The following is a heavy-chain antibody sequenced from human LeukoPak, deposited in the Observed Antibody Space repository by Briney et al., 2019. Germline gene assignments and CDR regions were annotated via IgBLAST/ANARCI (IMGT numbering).Heavy chain of an antibody. Sequence: VGSLRLSCAASGFIFRSYAMNWVRQAPGKGLEWVAGISDSGYRKDYADSVKGRFAISRDNSKNTLSLQMNSLRAEDTALYYCAKHRPPYYEGDVFDVWGHGTMVTVSS. CDR3: AKHRPPYYEGDVFDV. CDR1: GFIFRSYA. D-gene: IGHD3-16*01. J-gene: IGHJ3*01. V-gene: IGHV3-23*01. CDR2: ISDSGYRK.